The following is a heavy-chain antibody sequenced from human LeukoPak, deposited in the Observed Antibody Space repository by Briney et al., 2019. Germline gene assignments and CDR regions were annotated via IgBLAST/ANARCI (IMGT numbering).Heavy chain of an antibody. V-gene: IGHV4-59*01. CDR3: ARESRDRGYSYGAFDY. D-gene: IGHD5-18*01. CDR2: IYYSGST. Sequence: SETLSLTCTVPGGSISSYYWSWIRQPPGKGLEWIGYIYYSGSTNYNPSLKSRVTISVDTSKNQFSLKLSSVTTADTAVYYCARESRDRGYSYGAFDYWGQGTLVTVSS. J-gene: IGHJ4*02. CDR1: GGSISSYY.